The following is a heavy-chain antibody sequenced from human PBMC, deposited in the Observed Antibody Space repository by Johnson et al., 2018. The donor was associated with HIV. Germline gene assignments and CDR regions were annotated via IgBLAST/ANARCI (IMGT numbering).Heavy chain of an antibody. CDR3: AKERLLHDAFDF. CDR2: ISYDGKNK. D-gene: IGHD5-18*01. Sequence: QVQLVESGGGVVQPGRSLRVSCAASGFTFDDYVMHWVRQGPGKGLEWVAVISYDGKNKYYADSVKGRFTISRDKSKNTMYLQMNSLRDEDTAVYHCAKERLLHDAFDFWGQGTMVTVSS. J-gene: IGHJ3*01. V-gene: IGHV3-30*18. CDR1: GFTFDDYV.